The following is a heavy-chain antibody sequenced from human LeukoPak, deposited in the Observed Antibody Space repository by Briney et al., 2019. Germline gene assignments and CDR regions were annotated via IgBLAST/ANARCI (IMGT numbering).Heavy chain of an antibody. CDR1: GGSISSYY. CDR2: LYTSGST. CDR3: ARDGGVGAQYYFDY. J-gene: IGHJ4*02. V-gene: IGHV4-4*07. D-gene: IGHD1-26*01. Sequence: PSETLSLTCTVSGGSISSYYWSWIRQPAGKGLEWIGRLYTSGSTNYNPSLKSRVTMSVDASKNQFSLKLSSVTAADTAVYYCARDGGVGAQYYFDYWGQGTLVTVSP.